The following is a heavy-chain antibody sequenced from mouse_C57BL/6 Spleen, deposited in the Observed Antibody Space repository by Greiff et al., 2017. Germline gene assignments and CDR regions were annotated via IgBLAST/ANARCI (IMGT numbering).Heavy chain of an antibody. Sequence: QVQLQQSGPELVKPGASVKLSCKASGYTFTSYDINWVKQRPGQGLEWIGWIYPRDGSTKYNEKFKGKATLTVDTSSSTAYMELHSLTSEDSAVYFCARSNDYDGGYAMDYWGQGTSVTVSS. CDR2: IYPRDGST. V-gene: IGHV1-85*01. CDR1: GYTFTSYD. D-gene: IGHD2-4*01. CDR3: ARSNDYDGGYAMDY. J-gene: IGHJ4*01.